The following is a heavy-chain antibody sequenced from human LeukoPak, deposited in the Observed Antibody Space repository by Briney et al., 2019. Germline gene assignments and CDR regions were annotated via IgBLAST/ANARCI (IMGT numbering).Heavy chain of an antibody. V-gene: IGHV4-34*01. CDR1: GGSISSYY. CDR2: INHSGST. Sequence: SETLSLTCTVSGGSISSYYWSWIRQPPGKGLEWIGEINHSGSTNYNPSLKSRVTISVDTSKNQFSLKLSSVTAADTAVYYCARGVYSSLLDYWGQGTLVTVSS. J-gene: IGHJ4*01. D-gene: IGHD2-21*01. CDR3: ARGVYSSLLDY.